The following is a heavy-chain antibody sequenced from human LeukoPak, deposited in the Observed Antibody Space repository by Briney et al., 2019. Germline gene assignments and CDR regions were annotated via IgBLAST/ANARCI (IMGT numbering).Heavy chain of an antibody. V-gene: IGHV3-23*01. CDR2: ISDGGGYT. J-gene: IGHJ3*02. CDR3: AKVLTHRAFDI. CDR1: GFTFSTYA. Sequence: GGSLRLSCAVSGFTFSTYAMTWVRQAPGKGLEWVSIISDGGGYTYYADSVKGRFTISRDNSKNTLYLQMNSLRAEDTAVYYCAKVLTHRAFDIWGRGTMVTVSS.